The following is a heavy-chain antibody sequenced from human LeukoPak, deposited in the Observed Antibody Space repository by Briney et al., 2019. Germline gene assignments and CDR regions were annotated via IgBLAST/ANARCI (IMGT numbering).Heavy chain of an antibody. Sequence: PSETLSLTCTVSGDSLSSSYWTWVRQPAGKGLEWIGRIYSNEITNYNPSLKSRVTMSVDTSKNRFSLKLTSVTAADTAVYYCARCSGAARNEALDYWGQGTLVSVS. CDR3: ARCSGAARNEALDY. J-gene: IGHJ4*02. D-gene: IGHD3-10*02. CDR1: GDSLSSSY. CDR2: IYSNEIT. V-gene: IGHV4-4*07.